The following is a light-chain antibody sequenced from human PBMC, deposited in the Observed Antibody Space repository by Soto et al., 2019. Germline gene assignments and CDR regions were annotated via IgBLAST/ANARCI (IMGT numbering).Light chain of an antibody. J-gene: IGLJ2*01. V-gene: IGLV1-51*01. CDR1: SSNIGNNY. CDR3: GTWYSSLSVGV. CDR2: DNN. Sequence: QSVLTQPPSVSAAPGQKVTISCSGSSSNIGNNYVSWYQSLPGTAPKLLIYDNNERPSGIPDRFSGSKSGTSATLGITGLQTGDEADYYCGTWYSSLSVGVFGGGTKLTVL.